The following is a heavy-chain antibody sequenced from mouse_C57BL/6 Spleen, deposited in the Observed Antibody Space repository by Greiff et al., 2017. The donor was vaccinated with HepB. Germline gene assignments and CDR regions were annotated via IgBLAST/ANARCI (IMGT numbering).Heavy chain of an antibody. Sequence: EVQLQQSGPGLVKPSQSLSLTCSVTGYSITSGYYWNWIRQFPGNKLEWMGYISYDGSNNYNPSLKNRISITRDTSKNQFFLKLNSVTTEDTATYYCARGYRTYFDYWGQGTTLTVSS. CDR3: ARGYRTYFDY. J-gene: IGHJ2*01. D-gene: IGHD2-14*01. CDR2: ISYDGSN. V-gene: IGHV3-6*01. CDR1: GYSITSGYY.